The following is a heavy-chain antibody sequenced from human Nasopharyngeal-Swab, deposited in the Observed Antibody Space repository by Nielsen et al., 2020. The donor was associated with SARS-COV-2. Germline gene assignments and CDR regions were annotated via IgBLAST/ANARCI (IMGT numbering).Heavy chain of an antibody. J-gene: IGHJ6*02. CDR3: AKDLTYYYDSSGYNREGYYYYGMDV. D-gene: IGHD3-22*01. Sequence: VRQAPGKGLEWVSVIYSGGSSTYYADSVKGRSTISRDNSKNTLYLQMNSLRAEDTAVYYCAKDLTYYYDSSGYNREGYYYYGMDVWGQGTTVTVSS. V-gene: IGHV3-23*03. CDR2: IYSGGSST.